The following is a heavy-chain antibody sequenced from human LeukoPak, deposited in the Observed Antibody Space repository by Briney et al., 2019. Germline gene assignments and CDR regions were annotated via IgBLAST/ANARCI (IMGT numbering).Heavy chain of an antibody. CDR3: ARHPQSINYYYGMDV. J-gene: IGHJ6*02. V-gene: IGHV4-39*01. CDR2: IYYSGST. Sequence: SETLSLTCTVSGGSISSSEYYWGWVRQPPGKGLEWIGNIYYSGSTYYNPSLKSRVTISVDTSKNQFSLKLSSVTAADTAVYYCARHPQSINYYYGMDVWGQGTTVTVSS. D-gene: IGHD3-10*01. CDR1: GGSISSSEYY.